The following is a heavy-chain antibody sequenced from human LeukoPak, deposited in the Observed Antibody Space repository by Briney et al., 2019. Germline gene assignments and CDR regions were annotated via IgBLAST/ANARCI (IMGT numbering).Heavy chain of an antibody. J-gene: IGHJ4*02. CDR3: ARDWGFTLDY. D-gene: IGHD3/OR15-3a*01. V-gene: IGHV1-18*01. CDR1: GYTFTSNG. CDR2: ISTYNGNT. Sequence: ASVKVSCKASGYTFTSNGVAWVRQAPGQGLEWMGWISTYNGNTYYALKFQGRVTMTTDTSTSTSYMDLRSLKSDDTAVYYCARDWGFTLDYWGQGTLVTVSS.